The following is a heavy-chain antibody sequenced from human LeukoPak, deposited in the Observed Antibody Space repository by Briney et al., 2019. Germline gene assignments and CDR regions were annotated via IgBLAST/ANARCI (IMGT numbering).Heavy chain of an antibody. V-gene: IGHV4-59*08. CDR1: GGSISSYY. CDR3: ATLSLGYCSSTSCSDY. J-gene: IGHJ4*02. Sequence: SETLSLTCTVSGGSISSYYWSWIRQPPGKGLEWIGYIYYSGSTNYNPSLKSRVTISVDTSKNQFSLKLGSVTAADTAVYYCATLSLGYCSSTSCSDYWGQGTLVTVSS. CDR2: IYYSGST. D-gene: IGHD2-2*01.